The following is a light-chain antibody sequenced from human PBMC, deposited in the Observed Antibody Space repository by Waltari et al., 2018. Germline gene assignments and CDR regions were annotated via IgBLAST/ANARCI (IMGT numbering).Light chain of an antibody. CDR3: SSYTPSSTVYV. CDR1: SSDVGTYDY. J-gene: IGLJ1*01. V-gene: IGLV2-14*03. CDR2: DVT. Sequence: QSALTQPASVSGSPGQSITISCTGTSSDVGTYDYVSWYQQHPGKAPKLMIYDVTKRPPGIANRFSGSKSGNTASLTISGLQAEDEADYYCSSYTPSSTVYVFGTGTKVTVL.